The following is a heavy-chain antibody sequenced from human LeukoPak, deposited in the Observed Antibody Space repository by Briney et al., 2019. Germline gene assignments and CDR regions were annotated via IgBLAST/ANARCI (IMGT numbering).Heavy chain of an antibody. Sequence: GGSLRLSCAASGFTFSSYAMSWVRQAPGKGLEWVSAISGSGGSTYYADSVKGRFTISRDNSKNTLYLQMNSLRAEDTAVYYCAKAPEDIVVVPADHWGQGTLVTVSS. V-gene: IGHV3-23*01. J-gene: IGHJ4*02. CDR1: GFTFSSYA. CDR3: AKAPEDIVVVPADH. D-gene: IGHD2-2*01. CDR2: ISGSGGST.